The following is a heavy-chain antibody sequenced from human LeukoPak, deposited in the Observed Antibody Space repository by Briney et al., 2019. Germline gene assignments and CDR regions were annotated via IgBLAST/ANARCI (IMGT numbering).Heavy chain of an antibody. CDR2: INPSGGST. J-gene: IGHJ5*02. D-gene: IGHD3-9*01. CDR3: ARGGYYDILTGYYTSWFDP. Sequence: ASVKVSCKASGYTFTSYYMHWVRQAPGQGLEWMGIINPSGGSTSYAQKFQGRVTMTRATSTSTVYMELSSLRSEDTAVYYCARGGYYDILTGYYTSWFDPWGQGTLVTVSS. V-gene: IGHV1-46*01. CDR1: GYTFTSYY.